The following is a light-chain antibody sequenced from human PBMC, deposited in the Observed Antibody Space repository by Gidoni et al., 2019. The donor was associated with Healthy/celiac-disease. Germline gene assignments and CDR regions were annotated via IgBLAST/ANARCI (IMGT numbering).Light chain of an antibody. Sequence: DIQMTQSPSSLSASVGDRVTITCQASQDISNYLNWYQQKPGKAPKLLIYDASNLETAVPSRFRGSGSGTDFTFTISSLQPEDIATYYCQQYDNLPRFXPXTKVDIK. V-gene: IGKV1-33*01. CDR3: QQYDNLPR. CDR1: QDISNY. CDR2: DAS. J-gene: IGKJ3*01.